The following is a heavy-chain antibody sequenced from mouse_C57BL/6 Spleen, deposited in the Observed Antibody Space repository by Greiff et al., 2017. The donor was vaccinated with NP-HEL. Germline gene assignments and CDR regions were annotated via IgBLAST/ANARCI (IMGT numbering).Heavy chain of an antibody. J-gene: IGHJ4*01. CDR3: ARSGSSYYAMDY. CDR1: GYTFTSYW. Sequence: QVQLQQPGAELVRPGSSVKLSCKASGYTFTSYWMHWVKQRPIQGLEWIGNIDPSDSETHYNQKFKDKATLTVDKSSSTAYMQRSSLTSEDSAVYYCARSGSSYYAMDYWGQGTSVTVSA. CDR2: IDPSDSET. V-gene: IGHV1-52*01. D-gene: IGHD1-1*01.